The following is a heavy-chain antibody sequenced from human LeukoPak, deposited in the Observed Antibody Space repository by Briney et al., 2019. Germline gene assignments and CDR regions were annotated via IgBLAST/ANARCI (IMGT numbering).Heavy chain of an antibody. CDR2: INHSGST. J-gene: IGHJ4*02. Sequence: KTSETLSLTCAVYGGSFSGYYWSWIRQLPGKGLEWIGEINHSGSTNYNPSLKSRVTISVDTSKNQFSLKLSSVTAADTAVYYCARGFRWLQWYPHFDYWGQGTLVTVSS. CDR3: ARGFRWLQWYPHFDY. D-gene: IGHD5-24*01. CDR1: GGSFSGYY. V-gene: IGHV4-34*01.